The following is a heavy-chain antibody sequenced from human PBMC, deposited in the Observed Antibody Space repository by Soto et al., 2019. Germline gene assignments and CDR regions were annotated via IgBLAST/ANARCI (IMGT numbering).Heavy chain of an antibody. CDR3: ASECHDRLTTGWYFDL. D-gene: IGHD3-9*01. CDR1: GFTFSVYD. V-gene: IGHV3-13*01. J-gene: IGHJ2*01. Sequence: PGGSLRLSCAASGFTFSVYDMHWVRQATGKGLEWVSAIGTGGDTYYPASVKDRFTISRGNAKNSLYLQIHSLRAQATAVYYCASECHDRLTTGWYFDLWGRGTLVTVSS. CDR2: IGTGGDT.